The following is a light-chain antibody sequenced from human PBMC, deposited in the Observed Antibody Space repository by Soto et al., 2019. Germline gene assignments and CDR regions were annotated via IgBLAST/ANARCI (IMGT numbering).Light chain of an antibody. V-gene: IGLV2-14*01. J-gene: IGLJ3*02. CDR2: EVS. CDR3: SSYTSSSTWV. CDR1: CSDVGGYNY. Sequence: QSALTQPASVSGSPGQSITISCTGTCSDVGGYNYVSWYQQHPGKAPKLMIYEVSNWPSGVSNRFSGSKSGNTASLTISGLQAEDEADYYCSSYTSSSTWVFGGGTKLTVL.